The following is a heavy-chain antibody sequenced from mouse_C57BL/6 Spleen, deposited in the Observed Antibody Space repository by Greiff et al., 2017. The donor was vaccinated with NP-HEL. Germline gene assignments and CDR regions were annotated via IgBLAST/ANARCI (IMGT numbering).Heavy chain of an antibody. Sequence: EVQRVESGPGLVKPSQSLSLTCSVTGYSITSGYYWNWIRQFPGNKLEWMGYISYDGSNNYNPSLKNRISITRDTSKNQFFLKLNSVTTEDTATYYCARAIYDYEWFAYWGQGTLVTVSA. D-gene: IGHD2-4*01. V-gene: IGHV3-6*01. J-gene: IGHJ3*01. CDR1: GYSITSGYY. CDR3: ARAIYDYEWFAY. CDR2: ISYDGSN.